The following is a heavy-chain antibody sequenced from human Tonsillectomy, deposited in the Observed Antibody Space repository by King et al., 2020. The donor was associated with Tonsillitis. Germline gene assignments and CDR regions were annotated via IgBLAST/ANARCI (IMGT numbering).Heavy chain of an antibody. CDR1: GFTVSSNY. CDR3: ATFNYYTFDY. V-gene: IGHV3-53*01. CDR2: ISSGGST. Sequence: VQLVESGGGLIQPGGSLRLSCAASGFTVSSNYMSWVRQAPGKGLEWVSVISSGGSTYYADSVKGRFTISRDNSMNTLYLQMNSLRAEDTAVYYFATFNYYTFDYWGQGTLVNVSS. D-gene: IGHD3-22*01. J-gene: IGHJ4*02.